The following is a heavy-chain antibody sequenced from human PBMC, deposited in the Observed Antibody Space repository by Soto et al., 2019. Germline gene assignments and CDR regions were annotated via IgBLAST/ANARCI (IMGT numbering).Heavy chain of an antibody. V-gene: IGHV4-59*01. CDR3: ARAPGGAGYCSGGSCYSGAINWFDP. CDR2: IYYSGST. Sequence: PSETLSLTCTVSGGSISSYYWSWIRQPPGKGLEWIGYIYYSGSTNYNPSLKSRVTISVDTSKNQFSLKLSSVTAADTAVYYCARAPGGAGYCSGGSCYSGAINWFDPWGQGTLVPVSS. D-gene: IGHD2-15*01. J-gene: IGHJ5*02. CDR1: GGSISSYY.